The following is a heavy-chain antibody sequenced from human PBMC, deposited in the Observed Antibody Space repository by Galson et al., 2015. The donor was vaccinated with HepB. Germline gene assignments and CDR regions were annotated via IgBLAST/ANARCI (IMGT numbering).Heavy chain of an antibody. V-gene: IGHV3-30*04. CDR1: GFTFSSYA. CDR2: ISYDGSNK. D-gene: IGHD5-12*01. Sequence: SLRLSCAASGFTFSSYAMHWVRQAPGKGLEWVAVISYDGSNKYYADSVKGRFTISRDNSKNTLYLQMNSLRAEDTAVYYCARVRGSGYDSDAFDIWGQGTMVTVSS. J-gene: IGHJ3*02. CDR3: ARVRGSGYDSDAFDI.